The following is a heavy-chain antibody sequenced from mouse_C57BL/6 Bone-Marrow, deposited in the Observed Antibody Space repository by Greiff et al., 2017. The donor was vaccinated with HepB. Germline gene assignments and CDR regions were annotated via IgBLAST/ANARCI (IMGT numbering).Heavy chain of an antibody. V-gene: IGHV14-4*01. D-gene: IGHD3-2*02. CDR3: TTAQATSYAMDY. Sequence: EVQLQQSGAELVRPGASVKLSCTASGFNIKDDYMHWVKQRPEQGLEWIGWIDPENGDTEYASKFQGKATITADTSYNTAYLQLSSLTSEDTAVYYCTTAQATSYAMDYWGQGTSVTVSS. J-gene: IGHJ4*01. CDR2: IDPENGDT. CDR1: GFNIKDDY.